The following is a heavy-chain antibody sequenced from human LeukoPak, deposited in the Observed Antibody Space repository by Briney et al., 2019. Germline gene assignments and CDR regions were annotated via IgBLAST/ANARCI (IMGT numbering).Heavy chain of an antibody. Sequence: GGSLRLSCAASGFTFSSYSMNWVRQAPGKGLEWVSSISSSSYIYYADSVKGRFTISRDNSKNTLYLQMNSLRAEDTAVYYCAKPPYGSGSYYNDDYFDYWGQGTLVTVSS. V-gene: IGHV3-21*01. CDR2: ISSSSYI. J-gene: IGHJ4*02. CDR1: GFTFSSYS. CDR3: AKPPYGSGSYYNDDYFDY. D-gene: IGHD3-10*01.